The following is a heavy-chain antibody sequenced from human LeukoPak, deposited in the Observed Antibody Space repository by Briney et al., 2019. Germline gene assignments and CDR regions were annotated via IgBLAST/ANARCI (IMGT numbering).Heavy chain of an antibody. CDR2: IRYDGSNK. CDR1: GFTFSSYG. D-gene: IGHD6-13*01. J-gene: IGHJ4*02. Sequence: GGSLRLSCAASGFTFSSYGMHWVRQAPGKGLEWVAFIRYDGSNKYYADSVKGRFTISRDNSKNTLYLQMNSLRAEDTAVYYCAKDPEVRRVSGIAAAGPPFDYWGQGTLVTVSS. CDR3: AKDPEVRRVSGIAAAGPPFDY. V-gene: IGHV3-30*02.